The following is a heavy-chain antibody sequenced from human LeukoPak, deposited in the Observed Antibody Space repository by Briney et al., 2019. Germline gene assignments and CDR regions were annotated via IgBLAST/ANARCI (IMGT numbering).Heavy chain of an antibody. J-gene: IGHJ4*02. CDR3: AREADYDILTGYWDFDY. CDR1: GFTFSSYS. V-gene: IGHV3-21*01. D-gene: IGHD3-9*01. CDR2: ISSSSSYT. Sequence: GGSLRLSCAASGFTFSSYSMNWVRQAPGKGLEWVSSISSSSSYTYYADSVKGRFTISRDNAKNSLYLQMNSLRAEDTAVYYCAREADYDILTGYWDFDYWGQGTLVTVSS.